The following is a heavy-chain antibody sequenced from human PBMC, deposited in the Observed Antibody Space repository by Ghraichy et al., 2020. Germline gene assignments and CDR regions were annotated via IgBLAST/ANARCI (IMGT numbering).Heavy chain of an antibody. V-gene: IGHV3-30*03. J-gene: IGHJ4*02. CDR3: ARPPDDTSGWTFDY. D-gene: IGHD3-22*01. CDR1: GFTFSSYG. CDR2: ISYDGSNK. Sequence: GGSLRLSCTASGFTFSSYGMHWVRQAPGKGLEWVAVISYDGSNKYYANSVKGRFTISRDNSKNTLYLQMNSLRAEDTAVYYCARPPDDTSGWTFDYWGQGTLVTVSS.